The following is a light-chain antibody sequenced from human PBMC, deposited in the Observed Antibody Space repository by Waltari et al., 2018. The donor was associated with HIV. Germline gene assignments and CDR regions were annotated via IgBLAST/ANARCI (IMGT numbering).Light chain of an antibody. CDR2: DTT. Sequence: QSVLTQPPSVSGAPGQRVTISCTGSRSNIGAGYAVPWYRQLPGTAPKLLIYDTTNRPAGVPDRFSASKSGSSASLAITGLQTEDEADYYCQSLDMNSVVLLGGGTKVTVL. CDR3: QSLDMNSVVL. J-gene: IGLJ2*01. CDR1: RSNIGAGYA. V-gene: IGLV1-40*01.